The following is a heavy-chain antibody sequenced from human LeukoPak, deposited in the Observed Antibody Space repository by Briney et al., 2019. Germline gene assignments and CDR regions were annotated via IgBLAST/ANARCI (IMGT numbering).Heavy chain of an antibody. J-gene: IGHJ3*02. D-gene: IGHD3-10*01. V-gene: IGHV4-59*01. CDR1: GGSISSYY. CDR3: ARDRADAFDI. Sequence: SETLSLTCTVSGGSISSYYWSWIRQPPGKGLEWIGYIYYSGSTNYNPSLKSRVTISVDTSKNQFSLKLSSVTAADTAVYYCARDRADAFDIWGQGTMVTVSS. CDR2: IYYSGST.